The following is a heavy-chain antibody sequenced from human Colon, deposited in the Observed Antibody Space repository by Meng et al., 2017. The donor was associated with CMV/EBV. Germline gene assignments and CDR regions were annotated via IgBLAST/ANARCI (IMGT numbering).Heavy chain of an antibody. CDR1: GFNFSDFA. Sequence: GESLKISCAGSGFNFSDFALTWVRQAPGKGLEWVSAITGSGSSRYYADSVKGRFTISRDNSNNKIHLQMSGLRAEDTALYYCAKSTYDDFWSGHGLDVWGQGTAVTVSS. CDR3: AKSTYDDFWSGHGLDV. J-gene: IGHJ6*02. D-gene: IGHD3-3*01. CDR2: ITGSGSSR. V-gene: IGHV3-23*01.